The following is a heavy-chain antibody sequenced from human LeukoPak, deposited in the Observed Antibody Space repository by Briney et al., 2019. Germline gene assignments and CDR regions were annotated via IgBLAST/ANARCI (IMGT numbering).Heavy chain of an antibody. CDR1: GTSFSSYY. CDR2: VNHSGYT. D-gene: IGHD4-17*01. Sequence: SETLSLTCGVSGTSFSSYYWSWIRQTPGKGLEWIGEVNHSGYTNMNPSLKSRVTSSVDASKNQFSLRMNTVTAADTAVYFCARMTTGHDYWGQGTLVTVSS. J-gene: IGHJ4*02. CDR3: ARMTTGHDY. V-gene: IGHV4-34*01.